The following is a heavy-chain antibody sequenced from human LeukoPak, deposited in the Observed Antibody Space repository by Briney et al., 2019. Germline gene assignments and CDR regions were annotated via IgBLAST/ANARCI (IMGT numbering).Heavy chain of an antibody. D-gene: IGHD3-3*01. V-gene: IGHV1-46*01. Sequence: ASVKVSCKVFGYTFTSYYMHWVRQAPGQGLEWMGIINPSGGSTSYAQKFQGRVTMTRDMSTSTVYMELSSLKSEDTAVYYCARDSLYYDFWSGYYTHLDYWGQGTLVTVSS. CDR3: ARDSLYYDFWSGYYTHLDY. CDR2: INPSGGST. CDR1: GYTFTSYY. J-gene: IGHJ4*02.